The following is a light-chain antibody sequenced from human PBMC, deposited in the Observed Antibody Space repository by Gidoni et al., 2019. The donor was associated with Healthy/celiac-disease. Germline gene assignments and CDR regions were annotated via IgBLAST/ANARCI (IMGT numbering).Light chain of an antibody. CDR3: SSYTSSHSRV. Sequence: QSALTQPASVSGPPGQAITISCTGPSSDVGGYNYVSWYQQHPGKAPKLMIYDVSNRPSGVSNRFSGSKSGNTASLTISGLQAEDEADYYCSSYTSSHSRVFGGGTKLTVL. V-gene: IGLV2-14*03. CDR1: SSDVGGYNY. CDR2: DVS. J-gene: IGLJ3*02.